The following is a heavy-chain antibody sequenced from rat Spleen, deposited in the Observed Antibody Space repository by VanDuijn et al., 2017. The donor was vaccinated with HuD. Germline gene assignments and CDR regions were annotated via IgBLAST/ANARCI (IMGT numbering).Heavy chain of an antibody. CDR2: ISYDGSST. J-gene: IGHJ2*01. D-gene: IGHD1-10*01. Sequence: EVQLVESGGGLVQPGGSLRLSCVASGFTFKNYWMTWIRQAPTKGLEWVATISYDGSSTYYRDSVKGRFTISRDNAKSTLYLQMNSLRSEDTATYYCTRGGNYDFDSWGLGVMVTVSS. CDR3: TRGGNYDFDS. CDR1: GFTFKNYW. V-gene: IGHV5-31*01.